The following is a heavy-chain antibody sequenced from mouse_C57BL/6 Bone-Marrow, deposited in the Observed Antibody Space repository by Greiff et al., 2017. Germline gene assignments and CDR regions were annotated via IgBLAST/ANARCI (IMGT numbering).Heavy chain of an antibody. CDR1: GFTFSSYA. CDR2: ISSGGSYT. CDR3: ASPSVVAHYYAMDY. V-gene: IGHV5-6*03. D-gene: IGHD1-1*01. Sequence: EVKLVESGGGLVKPGGSLKLSCAASGFTFSSYAMSWVRQTPEKRLEWVATISSGGSYTYYPDSVKGRFTISRDNAKNTLYLQMSSLKSEDTAMYYCASPSVVAHYYAMDYWGQGTSVTVSS. J-gene: IGHJ4*01.